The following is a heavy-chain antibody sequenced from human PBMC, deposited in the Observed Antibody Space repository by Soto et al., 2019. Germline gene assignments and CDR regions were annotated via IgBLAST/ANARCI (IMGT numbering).Heavy chain of an antibody. V-gene: IGHV1-3*01. D-gene: IGHD2-8*01. CDR1: GYSFSDYI. J-gene: IGHJ4*02. Sequence: QVQHVQSGAEVKTPGASVKVSCKASGYSFSDYILHWVRQAPGQGLEWMGWIDADNGTTKSAQKFQGRVTFSRDKSANPAYLELSRLTSDGTAVYFCARCVSVSRRLPLGLWCQGTVVIVST. CDR3: ARCVSVSRRLPLGL. CDR2: IDADNGTT.